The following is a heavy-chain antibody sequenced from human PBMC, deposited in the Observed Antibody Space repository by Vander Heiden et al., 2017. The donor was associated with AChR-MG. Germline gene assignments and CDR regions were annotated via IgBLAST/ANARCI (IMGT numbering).Heavy chain of an antibody. V-gene: IGHV4-30-2*01. CDR2: IYHSRST. CDR3: ARVGCSGGSCYSSWFDP. J-gene: IGHJ5*02. CDR1: GGSISRGGYS. Sequence: QLQLHESGSGLVKPSQTLSLTCPVSGGSISRGGYSWLWIRQPPGRGREWIGYIYHSRSTYNNPSHESRVTISVDRSKNQFSLKLGSVTAADTAVYYCARVGCSGGSCYSSWFDPWGQGTLVTVSS. D-gene: IGHD2-15*01.